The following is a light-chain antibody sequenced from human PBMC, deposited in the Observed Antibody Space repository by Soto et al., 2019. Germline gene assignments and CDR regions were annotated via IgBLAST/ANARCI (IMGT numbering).Light chain of an antibody. J-gene: IGLJ1*01. CDR2: DVS. CDR3: SSYTSSSTPYV. Sequence: QSALTQPASVSGSPGQSITIPCTGTSSDVGSYNLVCWYQQHPGKAPNLMIYDVSNRPTGVSNRFSGSKSGNTASLTISGLQAEDEADYYCSSYTSSSTPYVFGTGTKVTVL. CDR1: SSDVGSYNL. V-gene: IGLV2-14*02.